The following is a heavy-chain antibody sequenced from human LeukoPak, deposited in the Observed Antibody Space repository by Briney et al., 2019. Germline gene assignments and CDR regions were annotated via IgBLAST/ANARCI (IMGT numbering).Heavy chain of an antibody. V-gene: IGHV3-21*01. CDR3: ARGGITIFGVVINPFDY. D-gene: IGHD3-3*01. Sequence: GGSLRLSCAASGFTFSSYSMNWVRQAPGKGLEWVSSISSSSSCIYYADSVKGRFTISRDNAKNSLYLQMNSLRAEDTAVYYCARGGITIFGVVINPFDYWGQGTLVTVSS. CDR2: ISSSSSCI. J-gene: IGHJ4*02. CDR1: GFTFSSYS.